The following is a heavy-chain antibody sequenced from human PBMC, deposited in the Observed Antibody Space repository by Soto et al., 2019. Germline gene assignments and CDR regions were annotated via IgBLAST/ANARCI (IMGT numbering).Heavy chain of an antibody. Sequence: QVQLVQSGAEVKKPGSSVKVSCKTSGVSFNNNGIGWVRQAPGHGLEWMGGVSPPFRTYNYGRKFQGRISITADASTGTVNMELSSLTSEDTAQYYCARVFYYGSGSYSPYGMDVWGQGTTVTVSS. D-gene: IGHD3-10*01. CDR1: GVSFNNNG. V-gene: IGHV1-69*01. CDR2: VSPPFRTY. CDR3: ARVFYYGSGSYSPYGMDV. J-gene: IGHJ6*02.